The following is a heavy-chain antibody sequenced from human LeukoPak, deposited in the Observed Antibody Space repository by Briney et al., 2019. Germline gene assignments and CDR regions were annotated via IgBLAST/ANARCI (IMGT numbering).Heavy chain of an antibody. V-gene: IGHV4-59*01. J-gene: IGHJ6*03. CDR2: IYYSGST. CDR3: TRGSIAYYYMDV. Sequence: SETLSLTCTVSGGSISSYYWSWIRQPPGRGLEWIGNIYYSGSTNYNPFLKSRVTISVDTSKNQFSLKLSSVTAADTAVYYCTRGSIAYYYMDVWGKGTTVTISS. D-gene: IGHD3-22*01. CDR1: GGSISSYY.